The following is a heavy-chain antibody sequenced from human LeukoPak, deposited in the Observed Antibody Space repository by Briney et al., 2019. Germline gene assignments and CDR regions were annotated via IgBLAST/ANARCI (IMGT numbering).Heavy chain of an antibody. CDR1: GYSFTSYW. CDR3: ARHGSGSYYNSLYWFDP. V-gene: IGHV5-51*01. Sequence: GESLKISCKGSGYSFTSYWIGWVRQMPGKGLEWMGIIYPGDSDTRYSPSFQGQVTISADMSISTAYLQWSSLKASDTAMYYCARHGSGSYYNSLYWFDPWGQGTLVTVSS. CDR2: IYPGDSDT. J-gene: IGHJ5*02. D-gene: IGHD3-10*01.